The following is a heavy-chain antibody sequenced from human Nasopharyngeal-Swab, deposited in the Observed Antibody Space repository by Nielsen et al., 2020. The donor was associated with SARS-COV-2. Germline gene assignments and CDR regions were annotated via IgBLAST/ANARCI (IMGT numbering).Heavy chain of an antibody. CDR3: AKEGATGWFDP. V-gene: IGHV4-59*11. CDR1: GVSITSQY. Sequence: SETLSLTCTVSGVSITSQYWSWIRQPPGKGREWIGYISNNSGTSYNPSIKSRVTMFMDTSKNQFSLRLTSVTAADTAVYYCAKEGATGWFDPCGQGTLVTVSS. J-gene: IGHJ5*02. CDR2: ISNNSGT.